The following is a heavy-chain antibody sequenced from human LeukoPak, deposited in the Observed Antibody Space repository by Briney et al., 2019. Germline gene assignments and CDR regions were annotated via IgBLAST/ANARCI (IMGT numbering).Heavy chain of an antibody. CDR3: TAEKNGSPHY. J-gene: IGHJ4*02. V-gene: IGHV4-39*07. CDR2: IYYTGST. CDR1: RGSVSSSTYY. Sequence: NPSETLSLTCTVSRGSVSSSTYYWSWVRQPPGKGLEWIASIYYTGSTYYNPSLKSRVTISLDMSKNEFFLTMTSVTAADTAVYFCTAEKNGSPHYWGQGTQVTVSS. D-gene: IGHD2-8*01.